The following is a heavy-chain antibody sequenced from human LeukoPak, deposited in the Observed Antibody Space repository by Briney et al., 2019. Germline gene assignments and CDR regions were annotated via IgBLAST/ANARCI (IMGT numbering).Heavy chain of an antibody. D-gene: IGHD2-2*01. V-gene: IGHV4-4*02. J-gene: IGHJ3*02. Sequence: SETLSLTCAVSGGSISSSNWWSWVRQPPGKGLEWIGEIYHSGSTNYNPSLKSRVTISVDKSKNQFSLKLSSVTAADTAVYYCARGNTGIVVADDAFDIWGQGTMVTVSS. CDR3: ARGNTGIVVADDAFDI. CDR1: GGSISSSNW. CDR2: IYHSGST.